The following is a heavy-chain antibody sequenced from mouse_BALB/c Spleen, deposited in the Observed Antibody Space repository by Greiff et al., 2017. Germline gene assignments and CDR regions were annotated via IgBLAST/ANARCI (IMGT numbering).Heavy chain of an antibody. CDR3: TREEYGNYDYAMDY. V-gene: IGHV5-6-4*01. J-gene: IGHJ4*01. Sequence: EVKLMESGGGLVKPGGSLKLSCAASGFTFSSYTMSWVRQTPEKRLEWVATISSGGSYTYYPDSVKGRFTISRDNAKNTLYLQMSSLKSEDTAMYYCTREEYGNYDYAMDYWGQGTSVTVAS. CDR1: GFTFSSYT. D-gene: IGHD2-10*02. CDR2: ISSGGSYT.